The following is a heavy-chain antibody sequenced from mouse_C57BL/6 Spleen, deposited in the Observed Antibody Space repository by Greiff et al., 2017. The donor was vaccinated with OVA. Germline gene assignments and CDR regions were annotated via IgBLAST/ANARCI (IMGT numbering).Heavy chain of an antibody. CDR2: IYPGDGDT. V-gene: IGHV1-80*01. CDR3: ARGGLYYDYDGAWFAY. CDR1: SYAFSSYW. J-gene: IGHJ3*01. Sequence: VQLQQSGAELVKPGASVKISCKASSYAFSSYWMNWVKQRPGKGLEWIGQIYPGDGDTNYNGKFKGKATLTADKSSSTAYMQLSSLTSEDSAVYFCARGGLYYDYDGAWFAYWGQGTLVTVSA. D-gene: IGHD2-4*01.